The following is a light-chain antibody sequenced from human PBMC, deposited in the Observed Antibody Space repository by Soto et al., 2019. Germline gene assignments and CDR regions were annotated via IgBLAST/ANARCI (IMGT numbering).Light chain of an antibody. CDR3: QQYHDWPPLT. CDR1: QSIANN. V-gene: IGKV3-15*01. J-gene: IGKJ4*01. CDR2: GAS. Sequence: IVLTPSPATLSVSPGERATLSCRASQSIANNLAWHQQRPGQAPRLLIHGASTRATGIPARFSGSRSGTEFTLTISSLQSEDSAVYYCQQYHDWPPLTFGGGTKVDI.